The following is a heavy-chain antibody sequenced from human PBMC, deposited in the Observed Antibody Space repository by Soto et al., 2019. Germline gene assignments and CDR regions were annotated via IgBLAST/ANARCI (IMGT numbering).Heavy chain of an antibody. D-gene: IGHD3-22*01. Sequence: QVQLQESGPGLVKPSQTLSLTCTVSGGSISSGGYYWSWIRQHPGKGLEWIGYIYYSGSTYYNPSLKSRVTISVDTSKNQFSLKLSSVTAADTAVYYCARDTPPPRDSSGYYYVSYWYFDLWGRGTLVTVSS. CDR1: GGSISSGGYY. J-gene: IGHJ2*01. V-gene: IGHV4-31*03. CDR2: IYYSGST. CDR3: ARDTPPPRDSSGYYYVSYWYFDL.